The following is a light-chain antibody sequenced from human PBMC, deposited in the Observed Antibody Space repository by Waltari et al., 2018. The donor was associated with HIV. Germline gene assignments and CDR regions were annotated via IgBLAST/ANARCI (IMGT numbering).Light chain of an antibody. CDR2: SND. J-gene: IGLJ3*02. CDR1: ISDIGSNT. V-gene: IGLV1-44*01. CDR3: ATWDDSLDGPM. Sequence: QSVLTQPPSASGTPGQRVTISCSGSISDIGSNTVNWYQQLPGTAPQPLIYSNDQLPSGFPGQVSGSQTGTSASLAIRGLRSEDEADYYCATWDDSLDGPMFGGGTKLTVL.